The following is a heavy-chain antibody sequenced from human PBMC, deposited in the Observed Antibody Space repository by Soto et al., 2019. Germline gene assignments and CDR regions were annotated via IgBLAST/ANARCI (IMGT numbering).Heavy chain of an antibody. CDR3: AKDGHRGRVVHYYFDY. Sequence: GGSLRLSCAASGFTFSSYAMSWVRQAPGKGLEWVSAISGSGGSTYYADSVKGRFTISRDNSKNTLYLKMNSLRAEDTAVDYCAKDGHRGRVVHYYFDYWGQGTLVTVSS. D-gene: IGHD2-15*01. J-gene: IGHJ4*02. V-gene: IGHV3-23*01. CDR2: ISGSGGST. CDR1: GFTFSSYA.